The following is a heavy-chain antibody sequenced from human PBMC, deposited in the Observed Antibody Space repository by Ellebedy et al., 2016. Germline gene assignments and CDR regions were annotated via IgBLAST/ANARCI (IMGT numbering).Heavy chain of an antibody. CDR3: ASRPNWYFDL. CDR2: IYYSGNT. V-gene: IGHV4-59*13. Sequence: SETLSLTXTVSGASISTYYWSWFRQSPGRGLEWIGYIYYSGNTKNNPSFRGRVTISIDTSKNQFSLKLSSVTAADTAVYYCASRPNWYFDLWGRGTLVTVSS. CDR1: GASISTYY. J-gene: IGHJ2*01.